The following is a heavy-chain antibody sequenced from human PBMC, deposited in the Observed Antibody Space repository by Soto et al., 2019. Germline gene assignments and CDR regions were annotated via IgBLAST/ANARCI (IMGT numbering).Heavy chain of an antibody. CDR3: AREGAAAAGDY. D-gene: IGHD6-13*01. CDR1: GFTFSSYG. V-gene: IGHV3-33*01. CDR2: IWYDGSNK. Sequence: GGSLRLSCAASGFTFSSYGMHWVRQAPGKGLEWVAVIWYDGSNKYYGDSVKGRFTISRDNSKNTLYLQMNSLRAEDTAVYYCAREGAAAAGDYWGQGTLVTVSS. J-gene: IGHJ4*02.